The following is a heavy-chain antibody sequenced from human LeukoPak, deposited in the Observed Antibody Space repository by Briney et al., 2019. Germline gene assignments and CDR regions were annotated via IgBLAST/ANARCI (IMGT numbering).Heavy chain of an antibody. CDR1: GFTFSNYW. V-gene: IGHV3-74*01. Sequence: PGGSLRLSCAASGFTFSNYWMQWVRHAPGKGLEWVSRINREGTDTTYAGSVKGRFTISRDNAKDTLFLQVNSLRAEDTAIYYCARGFYPYHYYMVVWGKGTTVTVSS. CDR3: ARGFYPYHYYMVV. J-gene: IGHJ6*03. CDR2: INREGTDT.